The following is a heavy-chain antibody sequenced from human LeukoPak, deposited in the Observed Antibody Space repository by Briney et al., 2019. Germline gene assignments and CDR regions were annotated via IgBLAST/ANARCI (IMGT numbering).Heavy chain of an antibody. Sequence: SGTLSLTCAVSGGSISSGSWWGWIRQPPGKGLEWIGEIHHSGSTNYNPTLKSRVTLSVDKSKNQLSLRLTSVTAADTAVYYCARGGDYRFDYWGQGTLVTVSS. CDR2: IHHSGST. D-gene: IGHD4-17*01. V-gene: IGHV4-4*02. J-gene: IGHJ4*02. CDR3: ARGGDYRFDY. CDR1: GGSISSGSW.